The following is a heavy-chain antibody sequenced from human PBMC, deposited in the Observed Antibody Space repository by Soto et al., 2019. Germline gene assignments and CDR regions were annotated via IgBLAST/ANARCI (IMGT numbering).Heavy chain of an antibody. CDR3: ARGLVANWFDP. V-gene: IGHV4-59*01. D-gene: IGHD2-8*02. CDR1: GGSISPYY. J-gene: IGHJ5*02. CDR2: IYYSGSV. Sequence: SETLSLTCTVSGGSISPYYWSWIRRPPGKELEWIGYIYYSGSVNYNPSLRSRVTISVDTSKNQLSLKLSSVTAADTAVYYCARGLVANWFDPWGQGTLVTVSS.